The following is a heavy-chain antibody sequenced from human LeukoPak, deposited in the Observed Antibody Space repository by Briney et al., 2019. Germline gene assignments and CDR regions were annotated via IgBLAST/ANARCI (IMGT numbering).Heavy chain of an antibody. Sequence: PSETLSLTCTVSGGSISSSSYYWGWIRQPPGKGLEWIGSIYYSGSTYYNPSLKGRVTISVDTSKNQFSLKVTSVTAADTAVYYCARNYGGHSYIFDYWGQGTLVTVFS. V-gene: IGHV4-39*07. CDR1: GGSISSSSYY. CDR3: ARNYGGHSYIFDY. J-gene: IGHJ4*02. D-gene: IGHD4-23*01. CDR2: IYYSGST.